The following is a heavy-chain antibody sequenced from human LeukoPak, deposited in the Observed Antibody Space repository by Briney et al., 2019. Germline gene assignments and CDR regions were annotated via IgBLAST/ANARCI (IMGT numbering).Heavy chain of an antibody. J-gene: IGHJ6*03. CDR1: GFTFSDYY. CDR3: ARKYCSGGSCYPDYYYYYYMDV. D-gene: IGHD2-15*01. V-gene: IGHV3-11*04. CDR2: ISSSGSTI. Sequence: GGSLRLSCAASGFTFSDYYMSWIRQAPGKGLEWVSYISSSGSTIYYADSVKGRFTISRDNAKNSLYLQMNSLRAEDTAVYYCARKYCSGGSCYPDYYYYYYMDVWGKGTTVTISS.